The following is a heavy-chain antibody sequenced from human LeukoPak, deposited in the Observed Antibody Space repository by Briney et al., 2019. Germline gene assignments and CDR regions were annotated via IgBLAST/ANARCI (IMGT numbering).Heavy chain of an antibody. V-gene: IGHV4-61*05. Sequence: SDTPFLTCSVSGVSVSSGSYYWAWIRQPPGKGLEWIAEIYHSGSTNYNPSLKSRVTISVDKSKNQFSLKLSSVTAADTAVYYCARVFLGFGELLYYFDYWGQGTLVTVSS. CDR1: GVSVSSGSYY. CDR2: IYHSGST. CDR3: ARVFLGFGELLYYFDY. J-gene: IGHJ4*02. D-gene: IGHD3-10*01.